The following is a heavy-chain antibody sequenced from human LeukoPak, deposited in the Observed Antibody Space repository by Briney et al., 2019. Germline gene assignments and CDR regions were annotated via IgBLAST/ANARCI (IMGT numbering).Heavy chain of an antibody. D-gene: IGHD2-2*01. CDR1: GGSISSYY. CDR2: IYYSGST. CDR3: ARLGYCSSTSCYAWYFDY. J-gene: IGHJ4*02. V-gene: IGHV4-59*01. Sequence: PSETLSLTCTVSGGSISSYYWSWIRQPPGKGLEWIGYIYYSGSTNYNPSPKSRVTISVDTSKNQFSLKLSSVTAADTAVYYCARLGYCSSTSCYAWYFDYWGQGTLVTVSS.